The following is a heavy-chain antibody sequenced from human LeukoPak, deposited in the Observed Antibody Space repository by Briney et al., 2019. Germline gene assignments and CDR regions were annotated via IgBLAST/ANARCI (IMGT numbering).Heavy chain of an antibody. D-gene: IGHD1-1*01. CDR2: IYSGGRT. J-gene: IGHJ4*02. V-gene: IGHV3-53*01. Sequence: VRSLRLSCVVTGFNVSNTYMSWVRQAPGQALKWVSGIYSGGRTYYADTANGRCTMSRDNSKHTLYFSMYSLTPEATPTYLCVRETWNPALLDSWGQGTLVTVSS. CDR3: VRETWNPALLDS. CDR1: GFNVSNTY.